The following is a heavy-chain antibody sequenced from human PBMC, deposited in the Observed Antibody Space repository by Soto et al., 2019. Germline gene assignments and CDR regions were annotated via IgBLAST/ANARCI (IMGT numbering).Heavy chain of an antibody. Sequence: EVQLVESGGGLIQPGGSLRLSCAASGFTVSINYMSWVRQAPGKGLEWVSVLYSGGSTYYADSVKGRFTISKDNSKNALYLQMNSLRAEDTAVYYCAVRLGGTGTTTYPHYYGMDVWGQGTTVTVSS. CDR2: LYSGGST. CDR3: AVRLGGTGTTTYPHYYGMDV. D-gene: IGHD1-7*01. CDR1: GFTVSINY. J-gene: IGHJ6*02. V-gene: IGHV3-53*01.